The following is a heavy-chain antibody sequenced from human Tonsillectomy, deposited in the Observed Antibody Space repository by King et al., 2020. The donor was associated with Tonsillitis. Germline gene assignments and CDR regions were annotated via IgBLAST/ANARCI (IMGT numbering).Heavy chain of an antibody. J-gene: IGHJ4*02. CDR2: ISYDGSNK. CDR1: GLTFSSYG. D-gene: IGHD3-22*01. Sequence: VQLVESGGGVVQPGRSLRLSCAASGLTFSSYGMHWVRQAPGKGLEWVAVISYDGSNKYYADSVKGRFTISRDTSKNTLYLQMNSLRAEDTAVYYCAKDGYDSSGYYLGDNWGQGTLVTVSS. CDR3: AKDGYDSSGYYLGDN. V-gene: IGHV3-30*18.